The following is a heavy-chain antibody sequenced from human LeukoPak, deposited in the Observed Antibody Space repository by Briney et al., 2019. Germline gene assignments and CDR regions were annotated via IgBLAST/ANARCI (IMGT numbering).Heavy chain of an antibody. D-gene: IGHD3-16*01. CDR3: ARDGVWGYYFDY. V-gene: IGHV4-59*01. CDR2: IYYSGST. CDR1: GFTFSSYW. Sequence: GSLRLSCAASGFTFSSYWMSWVRQAPGKGLEWIGYIYYSGSTNYNPSLKSRVTISVDTSKNQFSLKLSSVTAADTAVYYCARDGVWGYYFDYWGQGTLVTVSS. J-gene: IGHJ4*02.